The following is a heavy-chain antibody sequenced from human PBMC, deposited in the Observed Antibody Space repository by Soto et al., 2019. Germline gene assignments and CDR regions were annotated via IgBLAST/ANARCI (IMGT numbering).Heavy chain of an antibody. D-gene: IGHD6-6*01. CDR1: GYTFTSYY. CDR3: ARAGSSSRGLAYYFDY. V-gene: IGHV1-46*01. CDR2: INPSGGST. Sequence: QVQLVQSGAEVKKPGASVKVSCKASGYTFTSYYMHWVRQAPGQGLEWMGIINPSGGSTSYAQKFQGRVTMTSDTSTSTVYRELSSLRSEDTAVYYCARAGSSSRGLAYYFDYWGQGTLVTVSS. J-gene: IGHJ4*02.